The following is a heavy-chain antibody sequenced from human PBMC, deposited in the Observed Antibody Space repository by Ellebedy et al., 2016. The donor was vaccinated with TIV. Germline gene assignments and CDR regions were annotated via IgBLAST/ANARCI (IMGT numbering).Heavy chain of an antibody. D-gene: IGHD3-16*02. J-gene: IGHJ4*02. Sequence: GESLKISCAASGFTFSDYYMSWIRQAPGKGLGWVSYISSSSRYTNYTDSVKGRFTISRDNAKNSLYLQMNSLRDEDTAVYYCARNGYEDVWGSYHHDYWGQGTLVTVSS. CDR2: ISSSSRYT. V-gene: IGHV3-11*06. CDR1: GFTFSDYY. CDR3: ARNGYEDVWGSYHHDY.